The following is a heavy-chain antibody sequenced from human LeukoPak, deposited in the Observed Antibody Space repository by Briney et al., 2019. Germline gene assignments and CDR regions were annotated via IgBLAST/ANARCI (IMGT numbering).Heavy chain of an antibody. Sequence: SVKVSCKASGGTFSSYAISWVRQAPGQGLEWMGGIIPIFGTANYAQKFQGRVTITTDESTSTAYMELSSLRSEDTAVYYCASIAARPGTFQDYYYMDVWGKGTTVTVSS. CDR1: GGTFSSYA. CDR3: ASIAARPGTFQDYYYMDV. V-gene: IGHV1-69*05. J-gene: IGHJ6*03. CDR2: IIPIFGTA. D-gene: IGHD6-6*01.